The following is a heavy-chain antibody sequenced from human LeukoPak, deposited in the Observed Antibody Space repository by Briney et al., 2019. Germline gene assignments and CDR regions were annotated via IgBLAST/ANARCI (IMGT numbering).Heavy chain of an antibody. CDR1: GFTFSSYA. J-gene: IGHJ3*02. D-gene: IGHD3-10*01. CDR3: AKDGDYYGSGSSFDI. CDR2: ISWNSGSI. V-gene: IGHV3-9*01. Sequence: PGGSLRLSCAASGFTFSSYAMHWVRQAPGKGLEWVSGISWNSGSIGYADSVKGRFTIPRDNAKNSLYLQMNSLRAEDTALYYCAKDGDYYGSGSSFDIWGQGTMVTVSS.